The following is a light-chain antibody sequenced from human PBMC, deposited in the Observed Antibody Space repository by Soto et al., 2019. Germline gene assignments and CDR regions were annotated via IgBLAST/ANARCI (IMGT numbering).Light chain of an antibody. J-gene: IGKJ1*01. CDR1: QSVSSSY. CDR3: QQYGSSPWT. V-gene: IGKV3-20*01. Sequence: PGERVTLSCRASQSVSSSYLTWYQQKPGQAPRLLIYGASTRATSIPDRFSGSGSGTDFTLTISRLEPEDFAVYYCQQYGSSPWTFGQGTKVDI. CDR2: GAS.